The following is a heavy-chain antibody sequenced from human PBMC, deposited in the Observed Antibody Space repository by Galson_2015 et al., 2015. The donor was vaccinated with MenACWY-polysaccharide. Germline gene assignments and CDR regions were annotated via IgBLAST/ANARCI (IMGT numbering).Heavy chain of an antibody. V-gene: IGHV4-61*05. J-gene: IGHJ4*02. Sequence: ETLSLTCTVSGGSISSSSYYWGWIRQPPGKGLEWIGYIYYSGSTNYNPSLKSRVTISVDTSKNQFSLKLSSVTAADTAVYYCARHLDYYGSGSYADYWGQGTLVTVSS. D-gene: IGHD3-10*01. CDR2: IYYSGST. CDR3: ARHLDYYGSGSYADY. CDR1: GGSISSSSYY.